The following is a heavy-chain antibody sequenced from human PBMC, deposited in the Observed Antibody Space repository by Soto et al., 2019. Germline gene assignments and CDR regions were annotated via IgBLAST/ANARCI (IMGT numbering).Heavy chain of an antibody. Sequence: GASVKVSGKASGYTFTGYYMHWVRQAPGQGLEWMGWINPNSGGTNYAQKFQGRVTMTRDTSISTAYMELSRLRSDDTAVYYCARLRFLESQNYYYGMDVWGQGTTVTVSS. V-gene: IGHV1-2*02. CDR2: INPNSGGT. CDR3: ARLRFLESQNYYYGMDV. J-gene: IGHJ6*02. CDR1: GYTFTGYY. D-gene: IGHD3-3*01.